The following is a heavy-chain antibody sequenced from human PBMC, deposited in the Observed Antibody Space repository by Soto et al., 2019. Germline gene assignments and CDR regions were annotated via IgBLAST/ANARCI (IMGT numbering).Heavy chain of an antibody. CDR2: ISGSDDST. V-gene: IGHV3-23*01. D-gene: IGHD6-6*01. CDR3: AKRSRSSTFDY. J-gene: IGHJ4*02. Sequence: EVQLLESGGGLVQPGESLRLSCAASGFTFSSYAMSWVRQAPGKGLEWVSVISGSDDSTYYADSVKGRFTISRDNSKNTLYLKMNSLRAEDTAVYYCAKRSRSSTFDYWGQGTLVTVSS. CDR1: GFTFSSYA.